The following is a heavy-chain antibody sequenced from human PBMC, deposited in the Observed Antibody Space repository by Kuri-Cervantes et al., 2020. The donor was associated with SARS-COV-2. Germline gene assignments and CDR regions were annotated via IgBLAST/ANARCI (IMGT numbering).Heavy chain of an antibody. CDR2: NNPNSGGT. CDR1: GYTFTSYY. CDR3: ARANTYYDFDS. J-gene: IGHJ4*02. D-gene: IGHD2/OR15-2a*01. Sequence: ASVKVSCKASGYTFTSYYMHWVRQAPGQGLEWMGWNNPNSGGTNYAQKFQGRVTITADESTSTAYMELSSLRSEDTAVYYCARANTYYDFDSWGQGTLVTVSS. V-gene: IGHV1-2*02.